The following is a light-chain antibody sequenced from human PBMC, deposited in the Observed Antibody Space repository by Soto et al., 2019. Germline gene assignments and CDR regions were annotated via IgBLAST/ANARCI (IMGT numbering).Light chain of an antibody. CDR1: SSDIGRYDF. CDR3: SSYTSSSTQV. Sequence: QSALAQPASVSGSPGQSITISCTGSSSDIGRYDFVSWYQQLPGKAPKLMIYEVSNRPSGVSNRFSGSKSGNTASLTISGLQAEDEADYYCSSYTSSSTQVFGTGTKLTVL. V-gene: IGLV2-14*01. J-gene: IGLJ1*01. CDR2: EVS.